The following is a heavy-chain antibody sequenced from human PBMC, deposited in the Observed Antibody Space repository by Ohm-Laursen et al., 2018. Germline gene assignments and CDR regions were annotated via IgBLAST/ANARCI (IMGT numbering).Heavy chain of an antibody. D-gene: IGHD5/OR15-5a*01. V-gene: IGHV1-8*02. Sequence: ASVKVSCKASGDIFSSYAIHWVRQAPGQGLEWVGWMNPNSGDTGYAQRFQGRVTMTRDTSISTAYMDLSSLRFEDTAVYYCVRGGMMSPRNWGQGTLVTVSS. CDR3: VRGGMMSPRN. CDR2: MNPNSGDT. J-gene: IGHJ4*02. CDR1: GDIFSSYA.